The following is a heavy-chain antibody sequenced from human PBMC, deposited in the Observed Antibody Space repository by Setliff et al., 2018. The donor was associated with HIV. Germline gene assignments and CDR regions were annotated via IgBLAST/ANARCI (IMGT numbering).Heavy chain of an antibody. J-gene: IGHJ6*03. D-gene: IGHD6-19*01. CDR1: GFTFSSYS. CDR2: ISSSSSYI. CDR3: ARDQHSSGWYHYYYYYYYMDV. Sequence: AGGSLRLSCAASGFTFSSYSMNWVRQAPGKGLEWVSSISSSSSYIYYADSVKGRFTISRDNAKNSLYLQMNSLRAEDTAVYYCARDQHSSGWYHYYYYYYYMDVWGKGTTVTVSS. V-gene: IGHV3-21*01.